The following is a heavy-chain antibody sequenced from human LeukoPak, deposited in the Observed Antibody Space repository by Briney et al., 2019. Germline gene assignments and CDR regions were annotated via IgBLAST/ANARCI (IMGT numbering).Heavy chain of an antibody. CDR2: IYPGDSDT. J-gene: IGHJ3*02. CDR1: GYTFTTCW. D-gene: IGHD1-26*01. Sequence: GESLKISCKGYGYTFTTCWIGWVRQMPGKGLEWMGIIYPGDSDTRYSPSFQGQVTISADKSISTAYLQWSSLKASDTATYYCARRSAGSGSYSRTFDIWGQGTMVTVSS. CDR3: ARRSAGSGSYSRTFDI. V-gene: IGHV5-51*01.